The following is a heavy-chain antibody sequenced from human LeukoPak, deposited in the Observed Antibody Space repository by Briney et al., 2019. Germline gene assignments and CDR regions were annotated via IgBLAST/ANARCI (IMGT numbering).Heavy chain of an antibody. CDR3: ARGTGGGLYYYDSSGNYYFDY. CDR1: GFTFSSYS. V-gene: IGHV3-21*01. CDR2: ISSSSSYI. D-gene: IGHD3-22*01. Sequence: GGSLRLSCAASGFTFSSYSMNWVRQAPGKGLGWVSSISSSSSYIYYADSVKGRFTISRDNAKNSLYLQMNSLRVEDTAVYYCARGTGGGLYYYDSSGNYYFDYWGQGTLVTVSS. J-gene: IGHJ4*02.